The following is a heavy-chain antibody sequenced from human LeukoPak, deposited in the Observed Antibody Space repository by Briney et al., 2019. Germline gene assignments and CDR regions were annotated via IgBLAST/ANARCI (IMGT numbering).Heavy chain of an antibody. J-gene: IGHJ3*02. CDR3: ARGGCSSTSCYRIDDAFDI. CDR2: IYYSGST. V-gene: IGHV4-31*03. Sequence: PSQTLSLTCTVSGGSISSGGYYWSWIRQHPGKGLEWIGYIYYSGSTYYNPSLKSRVTISVDTSKNQFSLKRSSVTAADTAVYYCARGGCSSTSCYRIDDAFDIWGQGTMVTVSS. CDR1: GGSISSGGYY. D-gene: IGHD2-2*01.